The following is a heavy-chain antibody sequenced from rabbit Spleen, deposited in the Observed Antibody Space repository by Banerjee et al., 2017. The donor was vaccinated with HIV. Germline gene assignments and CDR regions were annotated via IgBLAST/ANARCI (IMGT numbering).Heavy chain of an antibody. V-gene: IGHV1S40*01. Sequence: QSLEESGRDLVKPGASLTLTCTVSGLSFSNRYWLSWVRQAPGKGLEWIADIFTGSSGTTYYASWAKGRFTVSKTSSTTVTLQMTSLTAADTATYFCARDGDDAGYDFNLWGQGTLVTVS. CDR1: GLSFSNRYW. D-gene: IGHD3-1*01. CDR3: ARDGDDAGYDFNL. J-gene: IGHJ4*01. CDR2: IFTGSSGTT.